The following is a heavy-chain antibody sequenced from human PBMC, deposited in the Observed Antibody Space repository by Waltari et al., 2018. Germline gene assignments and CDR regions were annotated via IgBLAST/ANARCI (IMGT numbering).Heavy chain of an antibody. CDR1: GYTFTSYY. Sequence: QVQLVQSGAEVKKPGASVKVSCKASGYTFTSYYIYWVRQAPGQGLEWMGIINPCCGSASCGQKFQGIVTMTRDTSTGTVYMVFGRLRFEDTAVYYCARGGANVLRFLEWPRWGGNFLDHWGQGTLVTVSS. CDR3: ARGGANVLRFLEWPRWGGNFLDH. J-gene: IGHJ4*02. D-gene: IGHD3-3*01. V-gene: IGHV1-46*01. CDR2: INPCCGSA.